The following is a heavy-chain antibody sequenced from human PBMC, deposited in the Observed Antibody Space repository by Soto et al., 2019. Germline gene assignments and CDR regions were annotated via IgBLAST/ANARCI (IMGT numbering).Heavy chain of an antibody. D-gene: IGHD2-2*01. Sequence: QVRLQESGPGLVKPSGTLSLTCTGSGGPISDYYWRWIRQPPGKGLEWIGYIYDSGTISYNPALKSRVVLSVDPAKNQFSLKTPPVAAADTAVYFCARLSSSPNTSWPHFDFWGQGALVTVSS. V-gene: IGHV4-59*08. CDR1: GGPISDYY. J-gene: IGHJ4*02. CDR3: ARLSSSPNTSWPHFDF. CDR2: IYDSGTI.